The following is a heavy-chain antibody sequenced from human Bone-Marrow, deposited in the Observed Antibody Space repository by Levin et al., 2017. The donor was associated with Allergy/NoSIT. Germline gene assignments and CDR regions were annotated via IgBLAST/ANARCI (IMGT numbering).Heavy chain of an antibody. CDR1: GFTFSSYA. Sequence: GESLKISCAASGFTFSSYAMSWVRQAPGKGLEWVSAISGSGGSTYYADSVKGRFTISRDNSKNTLYLQMNSLRAEDTAVYYCAKGPVQLEERGYHNYFDYWGQGTLVTVSS. CDR2: ISGSGGST. V-gene: IGHV3-23*01. J-gene: IGHJ4*02. D-gene: IGHD1-1*01. CDR3: AKGPVQLEERGYHNYFDY.